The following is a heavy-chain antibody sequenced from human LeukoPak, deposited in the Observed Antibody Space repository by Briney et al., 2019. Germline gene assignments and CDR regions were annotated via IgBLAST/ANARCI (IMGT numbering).Heavy chain of an antibody. CDR1: GFTFSSYG. V-gene: IGHV3-30*02. D-gene: IGHD1-26*01. J-gene: IGHJ5*02. CDR3: AKSLGVGGNQGRLNWFDP. Sequence: GGSLRLSCAASGFTFSSYGMHWVRQAPGKGLEWVAFIRYDGSNKYYADSVKGRFTISRDNSKSTLYLQMNSLRAEDTAVYYCAKSLGVGGNQGRLNWFDPWGQGTLVTVSS. CDR2: IRYDGSNK.